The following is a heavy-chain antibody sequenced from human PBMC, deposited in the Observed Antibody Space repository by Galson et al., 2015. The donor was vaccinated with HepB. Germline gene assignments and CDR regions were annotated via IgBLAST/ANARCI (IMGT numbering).Heavy chain of an antibody. V-gene: IGHV3-23*01. CDR1: GFTFSSYA. J-gene: IGHJ4*02. CDR2: ISGSGGST. D-gene: IGHD3-16*01. Sequence: SLRLSCAASGFTFSSYAMSWVRQAPGKGLEWVSAISGSGGSTYYADSVKGRFTISRDNSKNTLYLQMNSLRAEDTAVYYCSKQRSVITVDFDYWGQGTLVTVSS. CDR3: SKQRSVITVDFDY.